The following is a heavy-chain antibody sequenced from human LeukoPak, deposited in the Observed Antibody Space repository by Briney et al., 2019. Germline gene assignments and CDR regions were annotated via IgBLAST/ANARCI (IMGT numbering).Heavy chain of an antibody. J-gene: IGHJ4*02. CDR1: GFTFSSYS. CDR2: ISSSSSTI. Sequence: QSGGFLRLSCAASGFTFSSYSMNWVRQAPGKGLEWVSYISSSSSTIYYADSVKGRFTISRDNAKNSLYLQMNSLRAEDTAVYYCARAEGITMVRGPWTLLDYWGQGTLVTVSS. D-gene: IGHD3-10*01. V-gene: IGHV3-48*01. CDR3: ARAEGITMVRGPWTLLDY.